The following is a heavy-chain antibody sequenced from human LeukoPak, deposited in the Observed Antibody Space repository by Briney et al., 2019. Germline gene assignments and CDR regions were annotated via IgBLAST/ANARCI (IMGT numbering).Heavy chain of an antibody. CDR2: IFRTGST. CDR3: ARRVGFYGSGSLNYFDP. J-gene: IGHJ5*01. Sequence: PSETLSLTCTVSGGSISSSSYYWGWIRQPPGKGLEWIGSIFRTGSTYYSASLKSRVSISVDTSKNHIALKLTSVTASDTAVYFRARRVGFYGSGSLNYFDPWGQGVLVSVS. CDR1: GGSISSSSYY. D-gene: IGHD3-10*01. V-gene: IGHV4-39*02.